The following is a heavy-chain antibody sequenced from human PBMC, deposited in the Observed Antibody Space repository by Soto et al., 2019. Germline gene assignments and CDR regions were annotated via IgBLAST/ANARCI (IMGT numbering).Heavy chain of an antibody. CDR2: IDPVHGIT. CDR1: GYTLTELS. D-gene: IGHD2-15*01. J-gene: IGHJ5*02. V-gene: IGHV1-24*01. CDR3: AREAVVAATWFDP. Sequence: ASVKVSCKVSGYTLTELSMHWVRQAPGKGLEWMGRIDPVHGITNYAQKFQGRVTITADKSTSTAYMELSSLRSEDTAVYYCAREAVVAATWFDPWGQGTLVTVSS.